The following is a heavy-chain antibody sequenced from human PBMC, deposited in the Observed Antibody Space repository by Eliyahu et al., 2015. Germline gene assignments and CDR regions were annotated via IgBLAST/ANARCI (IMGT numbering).Heavy chain of an antibody. CDR2: IDPRNGDT. CDR3: AREMGIXAFTI. Sequence: QEQLVQSGAELKKPGXSVKVSCKASGYSITVNHIXWVRQVPGQGLECMGWIDPRNGDTNYAQKFQGRVTMTRDTSINTAYMELSGLTSDDTAVYFCAREMGIXAFTIWGQGTMVTVSS. CDR1: GYSITVNH. J-gene: IGHJ3*02. D-gene: IGHD7-27*01. V-gene: IGHV1-2*02.